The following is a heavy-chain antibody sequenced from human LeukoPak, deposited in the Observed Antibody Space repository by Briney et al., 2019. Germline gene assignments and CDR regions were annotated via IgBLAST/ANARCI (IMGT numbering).Heavy chain of an antibody. J-gene: IGHJ4*02. CDR1: GFIFDDYA. D-gene: IGHD3-22*01. Sequence: GGSLRLSCAVSGFIFDDYAMHWVRQAPGKGLEWVSVIYSGGSTYYADSVKGRFTISRDNSKNTLYLQMNSLRAEDTAVYYCARDPKIRTYYYDSSGYYFDYWGQGTLVTVSS. V-gene: IGHV3-53*01. CDR2: IYSGGST. CDR3: ARDPKIRTYYYDSSGYYFDY.